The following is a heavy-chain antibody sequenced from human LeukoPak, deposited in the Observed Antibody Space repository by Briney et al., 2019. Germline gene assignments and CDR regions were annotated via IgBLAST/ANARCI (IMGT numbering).Heavy chain of an antibody. J-gene: IGHJ4*02. V-gene: IGHV4-61*02. D-gene: IGHD3-9*01. CDR3: AATKDYDILTGLYY. CDR2: IYSSGST. Sequence: SETLSLTCTVSGGSISSGTYYWSWIRQPAGKGPEWIGRIYSSGSTDYNPSLKSRVTISVETSKNQFSLRLSSVTAADTAVYYCAATKDYDILTGLYYWGQGTLVTVSS. CDR1: GGSISSGTYY.